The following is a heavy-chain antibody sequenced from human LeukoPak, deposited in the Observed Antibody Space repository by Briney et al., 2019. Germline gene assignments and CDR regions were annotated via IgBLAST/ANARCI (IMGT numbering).Heavy chain of an antibody. CDR2: ISPIFGTA. Sequence: GASENVSRRASGYTFTPYYMHWVPQAPGQGREGRGGISPIFGTAKYAQTSRGSVTLSRNTHISTAYMELSSLRSEDTAVYYCARVRGVSVRGRSMVRGLYYFDYWGQGTLVTVSS. CDR1: GYTFTPYY. D-gene: IGHD3-10*01. J-gene: IGHJ4*02. CDR3: ARVRGVSVRGRSMVRGLYYFDY. V-gene: IGHV1-2*02.